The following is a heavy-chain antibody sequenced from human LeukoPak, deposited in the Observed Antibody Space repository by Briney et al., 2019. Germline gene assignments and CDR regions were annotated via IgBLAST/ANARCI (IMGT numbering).Heavy chain of an antibody. Sequence: SETLSLTCAVYGGSFSGYYWSWIRQPPGKGLEWIGEINHSGSTNYNPSLKSRVTISVDTSKNQFSLKLSSVTAADTAVYYCARRRVVVPAAIWPKDYNWFDPWGQGTLVTVSS. V-gene: IGHV4-34*01. CDR3: ARRRVVVPAAIWPKDYNWFDP. CDR1: GGSFSGYY. CDR2: INHSGST. D-gene: IGHD2-2*02. J-gene: IGHJ5*02.